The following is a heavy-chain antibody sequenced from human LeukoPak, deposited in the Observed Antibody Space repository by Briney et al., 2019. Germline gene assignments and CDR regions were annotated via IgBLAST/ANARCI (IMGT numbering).Heavy chain of an antibody. CDR3: AREGLSYCSSTSCPPDAFDI. V-gene: IGHV3-30-3*01. CDR2: ISYDGSNK. D-gene: IGHD2-2*01. J-gene: IGHJ3*02. CDR1: GFTFSSYA. Sequence: PGGSLRLSCAASGFTFSSYAMHWVRQAPGKGLEWVAVISYDGSNKYYADSVKGRFTISRDNSKNTLYLQMNSLRAEDTAVYYCAREGLSYCSSTSCPPDAFDIWGQGTMVTVSS.